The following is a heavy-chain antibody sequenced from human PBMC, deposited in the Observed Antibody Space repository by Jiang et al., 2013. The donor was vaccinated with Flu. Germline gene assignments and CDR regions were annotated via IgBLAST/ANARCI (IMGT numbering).Heavy chain of an antibody. J-gene: IGHJ5*02. Sequence: SGGLTIYYADSVKGRFTISRDNAKNSLYLQMNSLRAEDTAVYYCARDLSYSSSSNWFDPWGQGTLVTVSS. CDR3: ARDLSYSSSSNWFDP. D-gene: IGHD6-6*01. CDR2: SGGLTI. V-gene: IGHV3-11*04.